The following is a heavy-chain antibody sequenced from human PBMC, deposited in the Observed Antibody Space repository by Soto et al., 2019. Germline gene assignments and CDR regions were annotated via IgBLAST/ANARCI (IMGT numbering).Heavy chain of an antibody. V-gene: IGHV3-23*01. Sequence: GGSLRLSCAASGFTFSSYAMSWVRQAPGKGLEWVSSIRATGISAYYADSVRGRFTISRDNSRDTLFLQMNSLRAEDTALYYCAKDNGDFQPDYWGQGTLVTVSS. CDR3: AKDNGDFQPDY. CDR1: GFTFSSYA. CDR2: IRATGISA. J-gene: IGHJ4*02. D-gene: IGHD4-17*01.